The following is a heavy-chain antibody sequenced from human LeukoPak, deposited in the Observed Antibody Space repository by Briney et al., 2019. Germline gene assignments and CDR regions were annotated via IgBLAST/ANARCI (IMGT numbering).Heavy chain of an antibody. CDR1: GFTFSSYA. V-gene: IGHV3-23*01. D-gene: IGHD1-26*01. J-gene: IGHJ4*02. CDR2: ISGSGGST. Sequence: GGSLRLSCAASGFTFSSYAMSWVRQAPGKGLEWVSAISGSGGSTYYADSVKGRFTISRDNSKNTLYLQMNSLKGEDTAVYYCLMGPTYFDYWGQGTLVTVPS. CDR3: LMGPTYFDY.